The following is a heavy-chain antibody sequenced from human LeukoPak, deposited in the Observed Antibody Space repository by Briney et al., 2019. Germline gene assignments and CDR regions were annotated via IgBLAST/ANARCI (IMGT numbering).Heavy chain of an antibody. CDR3: AIAGTHDPYYFDY. CDR1: GFTFSSYS. V-gene: IGHV3-21*04. D-gene: IGHD6-13*01. J-gene: IGHJ4*02. CDR2: ISSSSSYI. Sequence: GGSLRLSCAASGFTFSSYSMNWVRQAPGKGLEWVSSISSSSSYIYYADSVKGRFTISRDNAKNSLYLQMNSLRAEDTALYYCAIAGTHDPYYFDYWGQGTLVTVSS.